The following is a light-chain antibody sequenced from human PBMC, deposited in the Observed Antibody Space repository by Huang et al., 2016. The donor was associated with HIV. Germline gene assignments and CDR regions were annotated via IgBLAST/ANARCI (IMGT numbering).Light chain of an antibody. Sequence: EIVLTQSPGTLSLSPGERATLACRASQSLTSYYLAWYQQKPGQAPRPLIYGASNRATSIPDRFSGSGSGTDFTLTISRLEPEDFAMYYCQYYGTSPTWTFGQGTKVEIK. V-gene: IGKV3-20*01. J-gene: IGKJ1*01. CDR1: QSLTSYY. CDR3: QYYGTSPTWT. CDR2: GAS.